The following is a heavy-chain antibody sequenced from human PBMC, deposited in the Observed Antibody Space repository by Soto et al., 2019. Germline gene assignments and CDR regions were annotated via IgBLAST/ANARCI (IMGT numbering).Heavy chain of an antibody. J-gene: IGHJ6*02. CDR3: AKGVEYSSSDLNYYYYYGMDV. D-gene: IGHD6-6*01. Sequence: GSLRLSCAASVFTFSSYAVSWVRQAPGKGLEWVSAISGSGGSTYYADSVKGRFTISRDNSKNTLYLQMNSLRAEDTAVYYCAKGVEYSSSDLNYYYYYGMDVWGQGTTVTVSS. CDR2: ISGSGGST. CDR1: VFTFSSYA. V-gene: IGHV3-23*01.